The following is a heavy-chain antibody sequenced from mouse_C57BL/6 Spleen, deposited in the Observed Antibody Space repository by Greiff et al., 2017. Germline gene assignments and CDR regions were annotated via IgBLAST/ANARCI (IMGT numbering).Heavy chain of an antibody. J-gene: IGHJ1*03. CDR3: ERDYYGRDF. Sequence: DVMLVESGGGLVKPGGSLKLSCAASGFTFSDYGMHWVRQAPEKGLEWVAYISSGSSTIYYADTVKGRFTIARDNAKNTLFLQMTSLRAEDTAMYDCERDYYGRDFWGTGTTVTVSA. CDR2: ISSGSSTI. D-gene: IGHD1-1*01. V-gene: IGHV5-17*01. CDR1: GFTFSDYG.